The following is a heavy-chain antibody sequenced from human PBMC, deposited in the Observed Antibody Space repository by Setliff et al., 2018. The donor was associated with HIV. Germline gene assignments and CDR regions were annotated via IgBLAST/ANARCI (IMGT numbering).Heavy chain of an antibody. D-gene: IGHD1-26*01. Sequence: RASVKVSCKASGYTFTIYGITWVRQAPGQGLEWMGWVSPYNDNTNYAQKFQDRVIMTIDTSTNTAYMELRSLRFDDTAVYYCARSPLSIVGATGYYYYMDVWGKGTTVTVSS. J-gene: IGHJ6*03. CDR2: VSPYNDNT. CDR1: GYTFTIYG. V-gene: IGHV1-18*01. CDR3: ARSPLSIVGATGYYYYMDV.